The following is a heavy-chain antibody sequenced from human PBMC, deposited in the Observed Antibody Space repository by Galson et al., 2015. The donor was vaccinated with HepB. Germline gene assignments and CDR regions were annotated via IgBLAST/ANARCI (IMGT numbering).Heavy chain of an antibody. Sequence: SLRLSCAASGFTFSSYSMNWVRQAPGKGLEWVAVISYDGSNKYYADSVKGRFTISRDNSKNTLYLQMNSLRAEDTAVYYCARDWFAGLVVVPAATVDYWGQGTLVTVSS. V-gene: IGHV3-30*03. CDR3: ARDWFAGLVVVPAATVDY. CDR2: ISYDGSNK. J-gene: IGHJ4*02. CDR1: GFTFSSYS. D-gene: IGHD2-2*01.